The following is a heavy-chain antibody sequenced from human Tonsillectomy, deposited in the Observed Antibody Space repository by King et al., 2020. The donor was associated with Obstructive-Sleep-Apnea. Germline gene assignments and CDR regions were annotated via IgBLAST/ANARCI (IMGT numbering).Heavy chain of an antibody. V-gene: IGHV3-30*04. D-gene: IGHD3-10*01. J-gene: IGHJ4*02. Sequence: HVQLVESGGTVVQPGRSLRLSCAASGFTFSIYAFHWVRQAPGKGLEWVAALSSDGSDKYYADSVKGRFTISRDNSKSTLYLQMNSLRGDDTAVYHCARDVITMVRGGLNYYFDSWGQGTLVTVSS. CDR2: LSSDGSDK. CDR1: GFTFSIYA. CDR3: ARDVITMVRGGLNYYFDS.